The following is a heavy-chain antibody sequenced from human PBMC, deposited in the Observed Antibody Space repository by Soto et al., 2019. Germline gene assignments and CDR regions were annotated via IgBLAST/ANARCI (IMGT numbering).Heavy chain of an antibody. J-gene: IGHJ6*02. D-gene: IGHD3-10*01. V-gene: IGHV3-53*02. CDR1: GVTVSSNY. CDR3: ASDRLLWFGESHYYGMDV. Sequence: EVQLVETGGGLIQPGGSLRLSCAASGVTVSSNYMSWVRQAPGKGLEWGSVIYSGGSTYYADSVKGRFTISRDNSKNTLYLQMNSLRAEDTAVYYCASDRLLWFGESHYYGMDVWGQGTTVTVSS. CDR2: IYSGGST.